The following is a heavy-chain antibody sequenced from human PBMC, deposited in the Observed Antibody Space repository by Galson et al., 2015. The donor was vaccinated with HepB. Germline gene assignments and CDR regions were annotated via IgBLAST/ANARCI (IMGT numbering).Heavy chain of an antibody. CDR3: SRAPGYNYGDL. Sequence: SLRLSCAASGFSFSDYGMNWVRQAPGKGLEWISFISSSTSVYYADSVKGRITTSRDNARNSLYLQMTSLRSEDTAAYYCSRAPGYNYGDLWGQGTPVIVSS. CDR2: ISSSTSV. D-gene: IGHD5-18*01. J-gene: IGHJ4*02. V-gene: IGHV3-69-1*01. CDR1: GFSFSDYG.